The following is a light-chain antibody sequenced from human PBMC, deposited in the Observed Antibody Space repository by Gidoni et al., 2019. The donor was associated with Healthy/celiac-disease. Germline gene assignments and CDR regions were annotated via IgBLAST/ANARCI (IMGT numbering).Light chain of an antibody. Sequence: DIVMTQSPDSLAVSLGERATINCTSSQSVVYSSNTKNYLAWHQKKPGQPPKLLIYWASTRESGVPDRCSGSGSGTDFTLTISSLQAEDVAVYYCQQYYSTPKTFGQGTKVEIK. CDR3: QQYYSTPKT. CDR2: WAS. J-gene: IGKJ1*01. V-gene: IGKV4-1*01. CDR1: QSVVYSSNTKNY.